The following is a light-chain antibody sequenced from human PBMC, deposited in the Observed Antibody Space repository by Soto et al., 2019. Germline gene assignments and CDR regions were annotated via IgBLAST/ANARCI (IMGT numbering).Light chain of an antibody. V-gene: IGKV3-20*01. J-gene: IGKJ1*01. CDR1: QSVSNNF. Sequence: VLSQSPGTLSLSPGERATLSCSASQSVSNNFLAWYPQKPGQAPRLLIYGTSIWATCLPDRFSGSGSGTDFTLTISRLEPEDFAVYHCQQYGTSPKTFGQGTKVEIK. CDR3: QQYGTSPKT. CDR2: GTS.